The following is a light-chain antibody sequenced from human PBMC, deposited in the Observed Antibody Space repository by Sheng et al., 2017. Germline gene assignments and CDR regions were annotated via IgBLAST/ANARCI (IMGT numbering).Light chain of an antibody. CDR2: VGS. J-gene: IGKJ1*01. CDR3: MQALQTPRT. V-gene: IGKV2-28*01. CDR1: QSLLHSNGYNY. Sequence: DIVMTQSPLSLPVTPGEPASISCRSSQSLLHSNGYNYLDWYLQKPGQSPHLLIYVGSNRASGVPDRFSGNGSGTVFYTRKSAEWRLRMVGVYYCMQALQTPRTFGQGTKV.